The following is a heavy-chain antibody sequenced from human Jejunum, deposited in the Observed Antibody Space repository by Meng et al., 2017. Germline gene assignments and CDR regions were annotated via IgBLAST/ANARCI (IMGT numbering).Heavy chain of an antibody. CDR2: IYYGGTT. CDR3: ARGSRGYSYG. Sequence: QVQLRGSGPGLVGPSETLSLTSTVSGGSVSSGSYYWSWIRQPPGKGLEWIGYIYYGGTTNYNPSLKSRVTISADTSKNQFSLKLSSVTAADTAVYYCARGSRGYSYGWGQGTLVTVSS. V-gene: IGHV4-61*01. J-gene: IGHJ4*02. D-gene: IGHD5-18*01. CDR1: GGSVSSGSYY.